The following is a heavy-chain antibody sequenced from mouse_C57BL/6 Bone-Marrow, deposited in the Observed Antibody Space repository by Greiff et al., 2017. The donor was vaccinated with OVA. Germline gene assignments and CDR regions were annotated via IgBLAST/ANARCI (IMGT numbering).Heavy chain of an antibody. D-gene: IGHD2-1*01. CDR2: IYPGGGYT. V-gene: IGHV1-63*01. Sequence: VQLQQPGAELVRPGSSVKLSCKASGYTFTSYWMHWVKQRPIQGLEWIGDIYPGGGYTNYNEKFKGKATLTADKSSSTAYMQFSSLTSEDSAIYYCARNGNYWRYFDYWGQGTTLTVSS. CDR1: GYTFTSYW. CDR3: ARNGNYWRYFDY. J-gene: IGHJ2*01.